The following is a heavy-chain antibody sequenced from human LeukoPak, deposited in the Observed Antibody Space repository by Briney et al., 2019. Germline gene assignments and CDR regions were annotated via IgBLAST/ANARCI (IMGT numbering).Heavy chain of an antibody. Sequence: PGGSLRLSCAASGFTFSSYSMNWVRQAPGKGLEWVSSISSSSSYIYYADSVKGRFTISRDNAKNSLYLQMTSLRAEDTAVYYCARGAAGSYSGIDYWGQGTLVTVSS. D-gene: IGHD6-13*01. CDR3: ARGAAGSYSGIDY. CDR1: GFTFSSYS. J-gene: IGHJ4*02. V-gene: IGHV3-21*01. CDR2: ISSSSSYI.